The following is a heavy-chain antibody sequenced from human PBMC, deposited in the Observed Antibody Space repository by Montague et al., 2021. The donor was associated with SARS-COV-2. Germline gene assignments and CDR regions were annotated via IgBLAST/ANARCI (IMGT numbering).Heavy chain of an antibody. V-gene: IGHV4-4*07. D-gene: IGHD6-6*01. CDR3: ARGPVGVAARLRYYFDQ. CDR1: GGSITGFS. Sequence: SETLSLTCAVSGGSITGFSWSWVRQPAGKGLEWIGRVTTSGTTNYSPSLRSRVTMSVDTSKNQFSLNLNSVTAADTAVYYCARGPVGVAARLRYYFDQWGQGTLVTVSS. J-gene: IGHJ4*02. CDR2: VTTSGTT.